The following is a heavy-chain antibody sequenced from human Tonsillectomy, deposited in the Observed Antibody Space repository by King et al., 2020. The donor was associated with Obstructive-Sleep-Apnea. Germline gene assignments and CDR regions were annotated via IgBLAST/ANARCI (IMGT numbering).Heavy chain of an antibody. Sequence: VQLVESGGGLVQPGGSLRLSCAASGFTFSSYWMSWVRQAPGKGLEWVANIKQDGSEKYYVDSVKGRFTISRDNAKNSLYLQMNSLRAEDTAVYYCARVSDLKYDYRNLGKYYYYGMDVWGQGTTVTVSS. CDR2: IKQDGSEK. V-gene: IGHV3-7*03. D-gene: IGHD4-11*01. CDR1: GFTFSSYW. J-gene: IGHJ6*02. CDR3: ARVSDLKYDYRNLGKYYYYGMDV.